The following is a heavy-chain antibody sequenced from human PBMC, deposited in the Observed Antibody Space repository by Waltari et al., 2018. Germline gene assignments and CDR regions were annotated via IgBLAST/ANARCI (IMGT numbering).Heavy chain of an antibody. J-gene: IGHJ4*02. D-gene: IGHD3-22*01. CDR2: IYYSWRT. CDR3: ARGDYYDSSGPMN. CDR1: GGSISSGGYY. V-gene: IGHV4-31*03. Sequence: QVQLQESGPGLVKPSQTLSLTCTVSGGSISSGGYYWSWIRQHPGKGLEWIGYIYYSWRTYYKPSLKSRVTISVDTSKNQVSLKLSSVAAADTAVYYCARGDYYDSSGPMNWGQGTLVTVSS.